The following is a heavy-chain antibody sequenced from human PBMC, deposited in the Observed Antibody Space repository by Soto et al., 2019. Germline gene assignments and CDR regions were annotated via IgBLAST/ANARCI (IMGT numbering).Heavy chain of an antibody. CDR3: ARFFGTAVAATLSSYYYYYGMDV. J-gene: IGHJ6*02. V-gene: IGHV4-59*02. Sequence: XGTLSLTCTVRGGSVSSYYWSGIRQPPGKGLEWIGYIYYSGSTNYNPSLNSRVTISVDTSKNQFSLKLSSVTAADTAVYYCARFFGTAVAATLSSYYYYYGMDVWGHGTRSPSP. D-gene: IGHD2-15*01. CDR2: IYYSGST. CDR1: GGSVSSYY.